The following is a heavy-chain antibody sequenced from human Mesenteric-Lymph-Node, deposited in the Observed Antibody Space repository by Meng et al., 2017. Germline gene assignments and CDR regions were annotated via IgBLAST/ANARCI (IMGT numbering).Heavy chain of an antibody. J-gene: IGHJ6*02. CDR1: GGSISSYY. Sequence: SETLSLTCTVSGGSISSYYWSWIRQPPGKGLEWIGYIYYSGSTNYNPSLKSRVAIPVDTSKNQFSLKLSSVTAADTAVYYCARVCGGDCYYYYGMDVWGQGTTVTVSS. V-gene: IGHV4-59*01. CDR2: IYYSGST. D-gene: IGHD2-21*02. CDR3: ARVCGGDCYYYYGMDV.